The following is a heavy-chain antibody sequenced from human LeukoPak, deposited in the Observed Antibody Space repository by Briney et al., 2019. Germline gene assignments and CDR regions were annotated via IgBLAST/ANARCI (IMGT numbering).Heavy chain of an antibody. CDR3: ARRSGNVAGTLRFDY. Sequence: PSETLSLTCTVSGGSISSYYWSWIRQPPGKGLEWIGYIYYSGSTNYNPSLKSRVTISVDTSKNQFSLKLSSVTAADTAVYCCARRSGNVAGTLRFDYWGQGTLVTVSS. CDR2: IYYSGST. D-gene: IGHD6-13*01. J-gene: IGHJ4*02. V-gene: IGHV4-59*08. CDR1: GGSISSYY.